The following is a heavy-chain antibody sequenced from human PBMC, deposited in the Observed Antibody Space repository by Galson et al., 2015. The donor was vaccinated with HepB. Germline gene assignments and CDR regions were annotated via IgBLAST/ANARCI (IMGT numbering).Heavy chain of an antibody. D-gene: IGHD2-2*01. Sequence: SVKVSCKASGYTFTSYAMHWVRQAPGQRLEWMGWINAGNGNTKYSQKFQGRVTITRDTSASTAYMELSSLRSEDTAVYYCARGAGEIVPAAIFPLDGMDVWGQGTTVTVSS. CDR3: ARGAGEIVPAAIFPLDGMDV. CDR1: GYTFTSYA. CDR2: INAGNGNT. V-gene: IGHV1-3*01. J-gene: IGHJ6*02.